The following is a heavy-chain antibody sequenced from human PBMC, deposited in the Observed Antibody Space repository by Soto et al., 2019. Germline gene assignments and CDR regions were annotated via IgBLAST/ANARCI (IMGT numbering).Heavy chain of an antibody. CDR3: ARDLGYCSGGSCYYFDY. CDR2: ISSSSSTI. Sequence: EVQLVESGGGLVQPGGSLRLSCAASGFTFSSYSMNWVRQAPGKGLEWVSYISSSSSTIYYADSVKGRFTISRDNAKNSPYLQMNSLRDEDTAVYYCARDLGYCSGGSCYYFDYWGQGTLVTVSS. J-gene: IGHJ4*02. CDR1: GFTFSSYS. D-gene: IGHD2-15*01. V-gene: IGHV3-48*02.